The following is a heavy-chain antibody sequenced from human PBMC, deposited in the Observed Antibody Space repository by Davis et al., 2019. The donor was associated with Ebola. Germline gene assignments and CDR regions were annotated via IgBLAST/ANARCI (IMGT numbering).Heavy chain of an antibody. V-gene: IGHV1-3*01. Sequence: ASVKVSCKASGYTFTSYGISWVRQAPGHGLEWMGWINAGNGNTKYSQKFQGRVTITRDTSASTAYMELSSLRSEDTAVYYCARGVGEFIDYWGQGTLVTVSS. CDR2: INAGNGNT. D-gene: IGHD3-10*01. J-gene: IGHJ4*02. CDR3: ARGVGEFIDY. CDR1: GYTFTSYG.